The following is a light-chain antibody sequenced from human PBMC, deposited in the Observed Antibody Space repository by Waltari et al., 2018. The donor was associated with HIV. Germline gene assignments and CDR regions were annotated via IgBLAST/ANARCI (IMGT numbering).Light chain of an antibody. Sequence: SSELTQPPSVSVPPGQTARITCSEDAMPNQYAYWYQQKPGQAPILIIYKDTERPSGIPGRFSGSRSGTSSSLAITGLQAEDEAVYYCQSYDSSLSVNWVFGGGTKLTVL. J-gene: IGLJ3*02. CDR2: KDT. CDR1: AMPNQY. V-gene: IGLV3-25*02. CDR3: QSYDSSLSVNWV.